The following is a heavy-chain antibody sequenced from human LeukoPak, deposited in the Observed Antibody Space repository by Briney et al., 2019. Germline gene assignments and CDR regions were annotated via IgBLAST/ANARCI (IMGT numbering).Heavy chain of an antibody. CDR3: AGSLFGYSYGTGYYFDY. CDR2: INPNSGGT. Sequence: ASVKVSCKASGCTFTGYYMHWVRQAPGQGLEWMGWINPNSGGTNYAQKFQGRVTMTRDTSISTAYMELSRLRSDDTAVYYCAGSLFGYSYGTGYYFDYWGQGTLVTVSS. J-gene: IGHJ4*02. CDR1: GCTFTGYY. D-gene: IGHD5-18*01. V-gene: IGHV1-2*02.